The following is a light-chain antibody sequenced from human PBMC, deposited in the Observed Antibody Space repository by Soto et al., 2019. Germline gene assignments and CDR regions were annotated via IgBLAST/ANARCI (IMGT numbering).Light chain of an antibody. J-gene: IGLJ1*01. CDR3: AAWDDSLSGYV. Sequence: QSVLTQPPSASETPGQRVTISCSGSSSNIGSNYVYWYQHLPGTAPQLLIYKNNQRPSGVPDRFTGSKSGTSASLAISGLRSEDEADYYCAAWDDSLSGYVFGTGTKDTVL. V-gene: IGLV1-47*01. CDR2: KNN. CDR1: SSNIGSNY.